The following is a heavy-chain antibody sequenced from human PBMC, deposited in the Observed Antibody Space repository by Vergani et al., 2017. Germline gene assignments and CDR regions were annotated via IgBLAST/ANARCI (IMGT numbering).Heavy chain of an antibody. CDR3: ARHTTYTDS. Sequence: EVELVQSGPETRKPGASLKISCKGSEYSFGNYWIGWVRQMPGKGLEWMGIIYPADSDTRYSPSFQGQVTISADKSISTAFLQWDSLKASDTALYYCARHTTYTDSWGQGTLVTVSS. CDR2: IYPADSDT. V-gene: IGHV5-51*01. CDR1: EYSFGNYW. J-gene: IGHJ4*02. D-gene: IGHD1-1*01.